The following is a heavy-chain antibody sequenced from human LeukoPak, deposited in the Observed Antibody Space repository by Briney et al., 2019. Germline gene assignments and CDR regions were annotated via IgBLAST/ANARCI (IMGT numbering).Heavy chain of an antibody. D-gene: IGHD2-21*01. CDR2: ISSSSSYI. CDR3: ARGPRGWGSAAFDAFDI. CDR1: GFTFSSYS. Sequence: PGGSLRLSCAASGFTFSSYSMNWVRQAPGKGLEWVSSISSSSSYIYYADSVKGRFTISRDNAKNSLYLQMNSLRAEDTAVYYCARGPRGWGSAAFDAFDIWGQGTMVTVSS. V-gene: IGHV3-21*01. J-gene: IGHJ3*02.